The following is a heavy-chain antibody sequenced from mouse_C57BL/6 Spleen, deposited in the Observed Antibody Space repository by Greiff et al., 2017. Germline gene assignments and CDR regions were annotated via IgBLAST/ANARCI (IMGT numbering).Heavy chain of an antibody. CDR1: GFNIQNTY. J-gene: IGHJ4*01. D-gene: IGHD2-1*01. Sequence: VQLQQPVAELVRPGASVKLSCTASGFNIQNTYMHWVKQRPEQGLEWIGRIDPANGNTKYAQKFQGKATITADTSSNTAYLQHSSLTTEDTAIYYCASYGLYGNSYAMDYWGQGTSVTVSS. CDR2: IDPANGNT. CDR3: ASYGLYGNSYAMDY. V-gene: IGHV14-3*01.